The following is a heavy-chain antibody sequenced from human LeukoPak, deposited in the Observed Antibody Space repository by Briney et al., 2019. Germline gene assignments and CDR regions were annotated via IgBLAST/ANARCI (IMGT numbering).Heavy chain of an antibody. Sequence: ASVKVSCKASAYTFTTYYMHWVRQAPGQGLEWMGVINPSGGSTSYAQRFQGRVTMTRDTSTSTIYMELSSLRSEDTALYYCARGDIYYWVQGTLVTVSS. CDR2: INPSGGST. V-gene: IGHV1-46*01. CDR3: ARGDIYY. CDR1: AYTFTTYY. D-gene: IGHD2-15*01. J-gene: IGHJ4*02.